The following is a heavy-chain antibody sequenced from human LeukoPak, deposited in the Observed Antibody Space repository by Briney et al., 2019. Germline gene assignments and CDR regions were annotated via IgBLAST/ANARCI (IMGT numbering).Heavy chain of an antibody. CDR3: ARGGCSSTSCYPASNYYFDY. Sequence: SETLSLTCTVSGGSISSHYWSWIRQPPGKGLEWIGYIYYSGSTNYNPSLKSRVTISVDTSKNQLSLKLSSVTAADTAVYYCARGGCSSTSCYPASNYYFDYWGQGTLVTVSS. V-gene: IGHV4-59*11. CDR2: IYYSGST. CDR1: GGSISSHY. J-gene: IGHJ4*02. D-gene: IGHD2-2*01.